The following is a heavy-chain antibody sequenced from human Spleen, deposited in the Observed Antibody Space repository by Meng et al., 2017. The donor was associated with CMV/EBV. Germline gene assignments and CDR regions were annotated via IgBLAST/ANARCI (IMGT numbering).Heavy chain of an antibody. D-gene: IGHD5-12*01. CDR1: TLSRYE. CDR3: ARDQLGIVASSTYFDY. CDR2: TWSDESNE. V-gene: IGHV3-33*01. J-gene: IGHJ4*02. Sequence: TLSRYEMHWVRQAPGKGLEWVSVTWSDESNEFYADSVKGRFTISRDNSKNTVYLQMNSLRVEDTAVYYCARDQLGIVASSTYFDYWGQGTLVTVSS.